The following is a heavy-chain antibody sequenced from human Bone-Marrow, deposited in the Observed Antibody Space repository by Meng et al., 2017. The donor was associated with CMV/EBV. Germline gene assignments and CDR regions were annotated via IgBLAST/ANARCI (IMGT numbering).Heavy chain of an antibody. Sequence: SHGMHWGRHAPGRGLEWVAVIWYDGSKKDYADSVKGRFTISRDNSKNTLYLQMNSLRAEDTAVYYCARDKIFSGALYYYYYYGMDVWGQGTTVTVSS. D-gene: IGHD6-19*01. CDR2: IWYDGSKK. CDR3: ARDKIFSGALYYYYYYGMDV. V-gene: IGHV3-33*01. J-gene: IGHJ6*02. CDR1: SHG.